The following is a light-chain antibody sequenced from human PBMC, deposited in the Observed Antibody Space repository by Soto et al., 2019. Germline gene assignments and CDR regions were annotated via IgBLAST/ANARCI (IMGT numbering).Light chain of an antibody. Sequence: EIVMTQSPVTLSVSPGERTTLSCRASQSVSSNLAWYQHKPAQAPRLLIYGASIRATGIPARFSGSGSGTEFTLTISSLQSEDFAVYYCQQYNNWPSGKTFGQGTKLEIK. CDR1: QSVSSN. V-gene: IGKV3D-15*01. CDR2: GAS. CDR3: QQYNNWPSGKT. J-gene: IGKJ2*01.